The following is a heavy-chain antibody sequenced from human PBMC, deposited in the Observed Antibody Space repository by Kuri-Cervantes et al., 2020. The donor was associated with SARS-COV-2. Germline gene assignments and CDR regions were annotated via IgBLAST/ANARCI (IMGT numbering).Heavy chain of an antibody. CDR3: AKAVVGVLYIDY. CDR2: ISYDGNNK. Sequence: GESLKISCAASHFTFSSYAFHWVRQAPGQGLEWVAAISYDGNNKYFADSVRGRFTVSRDNSKNTLYLQMNSLRAEDTAVYYCAKAVVGVLYIDYWGPGTLVTVSS. V-gene: IGHV3-30*04. CDR1: HFTFSSYA. J-gene: IGHJ4*02. D-gene: IGHD2-21*01.